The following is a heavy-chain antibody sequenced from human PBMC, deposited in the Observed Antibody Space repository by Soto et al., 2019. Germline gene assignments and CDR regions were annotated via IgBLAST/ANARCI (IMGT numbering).Heavy chain of an antibody. CDR1: GGSFSGYY. D-gene: IGHD3-3*01. Sequence: SETLSLTCAVYGGSFSGYYWSWIRQPQGKGLEWIGEINHSGSTNYNPSLKSRVTISVDTSKNQFSLKLSSVTAADTAVYYCARVIYSDYDFWSGYFYYYGMDVWGQGTTVTVSS. CDR2: INHSGST. J-gene: IGHJ6*02. V-gene: IGHV4-34*01. CDR3: ARVIYSDYDFWSGYFYYYGMDV.